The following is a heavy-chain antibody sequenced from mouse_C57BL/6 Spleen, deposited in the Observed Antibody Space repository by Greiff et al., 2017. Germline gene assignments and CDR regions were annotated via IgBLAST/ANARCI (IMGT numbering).Heavy chain of an antibody. V-gene: IGHV1-26*01. Sequence: VQLQQSGPELVKPGASVKISCKASGYTFTDYYMNWVKQSHGKSLEWIGDINPNNGGTSYNQKFKGKATLTVDKSSSTAYMELRSLTSEDSAVYYCAREGDSNYGGGFAYWAKGLWSLSLQ. CDR3: AREGDSNYGGGFAY. J-gene: IGHJ3*01. CDR2: INPNNGGT. D-gene: IGHD2-5*01. CDR1: GYTFTDYY.